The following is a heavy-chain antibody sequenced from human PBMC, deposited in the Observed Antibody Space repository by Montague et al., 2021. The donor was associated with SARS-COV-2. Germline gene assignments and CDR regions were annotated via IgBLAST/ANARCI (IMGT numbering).Heavy chain of an antibody. V-gene: IGHV3-23*01. CDR1: GFTFSTYV. D-gene: IGHD6-19*01. CDR2: VSSISGST. CDR3: AKDLEQWLVGRDYFDY. Sequence: SLRLSCAASGFTFSTYVMSWVRQAPGKGLEWVSTVSSISGSTFYADSVKGRFTVSRDNSKNTLYLQMNSLRAEDTAVYYCAKDLEQWLVGRDYFDYWGQGTLVTVSS. J-gene: IGHJ4*02.